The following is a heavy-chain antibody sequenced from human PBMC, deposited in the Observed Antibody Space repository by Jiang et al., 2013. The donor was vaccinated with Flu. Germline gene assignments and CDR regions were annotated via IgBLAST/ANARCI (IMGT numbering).Heavy chain of an antibody. V-gene: IGHV5-51*01. Sequence: QLVESGAEVKKPGESLKISCKVSGYSFTSNWIGWVRQMPGEGLEWMGIIFPSDSDTRYSPSFRGQVTISADKSINTAYLHWSSLKASDSAMYYCVSQVANWGSWGQGTLVTVSS. J-gene: IGHJ5*01. CDR2: IFPSDSDT. CDR3: VSQVANWGS. D-gene: IGHD7-27*01. CDR1: GYSFTSNW.